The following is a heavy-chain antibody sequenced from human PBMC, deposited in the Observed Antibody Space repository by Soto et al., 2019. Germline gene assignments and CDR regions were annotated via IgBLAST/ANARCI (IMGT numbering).Heavy chain of an antibody. CDR1: GFTFSTFW. V-gene: IGHV3-74*01. CDR3: ARDSSWTGYSAQFDY. J-gene: IGHJ4*02. Sequence: EVQLVEAGGGLVQPGGSPRLSCAASGFTFSTFWMHWVRQAPGKGLVWVSRIDADGRRTSYADSVKGRFTISRDNAKNNRYLQMNSLRAEDTAVYYCARDSSWTGYSAQFDYWGQGILVTVSS. D-gene: IGHD3-9*01. CDR2: IDADGRRT.